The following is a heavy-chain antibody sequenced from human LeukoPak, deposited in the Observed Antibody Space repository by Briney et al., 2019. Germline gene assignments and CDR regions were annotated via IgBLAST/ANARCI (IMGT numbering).Heavy chain of an antibody. V-gene: IGHV4-61*02. Sequence: SETLSLTCTVSGGSISSGSYYWSWIRQPAGKGLEGIGRIYTSRSTNDNPSLKRRVTISVDTSKNQFSLKLSSMTAAATALYYCARERYDFWSGYYIFDYWGQGTLVTVSS. CDR1: GGSISSGSYY. D-gene: IGHD3-3*01. CDR2: IYTSRST. CDR3: ARERYDFWSGYYIFDY. J-gene: IGHJ4*02.